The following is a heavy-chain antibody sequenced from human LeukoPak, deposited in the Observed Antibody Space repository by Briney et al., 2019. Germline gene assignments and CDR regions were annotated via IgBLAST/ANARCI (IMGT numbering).Heavy chain of an antibody. D-gene: IGHD6-13*01. Sequence: GGSLRLSCAASGFTFRSYGMHCVRQSPGKGLEWVAFIRYDGSNKYYADSVKGRFTISRDNSKNTLYLQMNSLRAEDTAVYYCAKDWADSSSWQLYYYYGMDVWGQGPTVTVSS. CDR3: AKDWADSSSWQLYYYYGMDV. CDR1: GFTFRSYG. V-gene: IGHV3-30*02. J-gene: IGHJ6*02. CDR2: IRYDGSNK.